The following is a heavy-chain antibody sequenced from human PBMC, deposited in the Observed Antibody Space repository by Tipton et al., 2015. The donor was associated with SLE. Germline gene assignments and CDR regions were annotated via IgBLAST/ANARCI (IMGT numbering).Heavy chain of an antibody. CDR3: ARDSQGYCSGGRCYAGGWFDP. Sequence: TLSLTCTVSGGSISSSSYYWGWIRRPPGTGLEWIGSIFYSGSTYYNPALKSRVSMSVDTSKNQFSLKLTSVTAADTAVYYCARDSQGYCSGGRCYAGGWFDPWGQGTLVTVSS. J-gene: IGHJ5*02. D-gene: IGHD2-15*01. CDR1: GGSISSSSYY. V-gene: IGHV4-39*07. CDR2: IFYSGST.